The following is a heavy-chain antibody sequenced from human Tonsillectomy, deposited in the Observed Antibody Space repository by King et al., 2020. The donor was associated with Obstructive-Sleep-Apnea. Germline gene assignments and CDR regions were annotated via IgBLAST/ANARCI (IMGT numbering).Heavy chain of an antibody. CDR3: AREGGEDYDILTGYCNY. J-gene: IGHJ4*02. CDR1: GYTFTGYY. V-gene: IGHV1-2*02. D-gene: IGHD3-9*01. Sequence: VQLVESGAEVKKPGASVKVSCKASGYTFTGYYMYWVRQAPGQGLEWMGWINPNSGGTKYAQKFQGRVTMTRDTSISTAYMELSSLRSDDTAVYYCAREGGEDYDILTGYCNYWGQGTLVTVSS. CDR2: INPNSGGT.